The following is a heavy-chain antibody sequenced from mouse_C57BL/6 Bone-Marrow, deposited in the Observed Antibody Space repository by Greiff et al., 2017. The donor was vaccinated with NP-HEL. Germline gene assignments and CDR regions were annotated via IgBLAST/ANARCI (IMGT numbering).Heavy chain of an antibody. CDR1: GYAFTNYL. J-gene: IGHJ4*01. V-gene: IGHV1-54*01. Sequence: VKLQESGAELVRPGPSVKLSCKASGYAFTNYLIEWVKQRPGQGLEWIGVINPGSGGTNYNEKFKGKATLTADKSSSTAYMQLSSLTSEDSAVYFCARKRILRYYAMDYWGQGTSVTVSS. D-gene: IGHD1-1*01. CDR2: INPGSGGT. CDR3: ARKRILRYYAMDY.